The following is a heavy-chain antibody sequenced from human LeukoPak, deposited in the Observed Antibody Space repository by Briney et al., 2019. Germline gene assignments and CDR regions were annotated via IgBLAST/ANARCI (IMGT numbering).Heavy chain of an antibody. D-gene: IGHD1-26*01. V-gene: IGHV3-23*01. J-gene: IGHJ4*02. CDR1: GFTFSTYA. CDR2: IHPTEGTT. CDR3: ATYTGTFGLEY. Sequence: GGSLRLSCAASGFTFSTYAMSWVRQAPGKGLEWVSAIHPTEGTTFYADSVKGRFTISRDNSRNTLYLQLNSLRAEDTAIYYCATYTGTFGLEYWGQGTLVTVSS.